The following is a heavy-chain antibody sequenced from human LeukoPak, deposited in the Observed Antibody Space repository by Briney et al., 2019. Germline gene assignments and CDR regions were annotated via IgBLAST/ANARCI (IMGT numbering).Heavy chain of an antibody. CDR3: STLESAYSDY. J-gene: IGHJ4*02. Sequence: SETLSLTCTVSGGSTSSYYWNWIRQPPGKGLEWIGYIYYSGSTNYNPSLKSRITMSVDTSKNQFSLKLSSVTAADTAVYYCSTLESAYSDYWGQGTQVTVSS. V-gene: IGHV4-59*01. D-gene: IGHD3-3*01. CDR2: IYYSGST. CDR1: GGSTSSYY.